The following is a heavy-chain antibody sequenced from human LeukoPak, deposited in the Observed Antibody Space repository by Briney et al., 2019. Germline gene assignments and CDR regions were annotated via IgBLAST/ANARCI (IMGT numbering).Heavy chain of an antibody. V-gene: IGHV4-59*01. CDR3: ARVSGYSYGPNFDY. J-gene: IGHJ4*02. Sequence: SSETLSLTCTVSGGSISSYYWIWVRQPPGKGLEWMGYINYSGRTNYNPSLKSRVTISVDTSKNQFSLKLSSVTAADTAVYYCARVSGYSYGPNFDYWGQGTLVTVSS. CDR2: INYSGRT. D-gene: IGHD5-18*01. CDR1: GGSISSYY.